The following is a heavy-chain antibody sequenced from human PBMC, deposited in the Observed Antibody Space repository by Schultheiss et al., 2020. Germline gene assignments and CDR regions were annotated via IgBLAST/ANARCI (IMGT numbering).Heavy chain of an antibody. CDR2: ISSSSSYI. CDR1: GFTFSSYS. J-gene: IGHJ5*02. D-gene: IGHD1-7*01. V-gene: IGHV3-21*04. CDR3: AKDRITGTKFCWFDP. Sequence: GGSLRLSCAASGFTFSSYSMNWVRQAPGKGLEWVSSISSSSSYIYYADSVKGRFTISRDNAKNSLYLQMNSLRAEDTAVYYCAKDRITGTKFCWFDPWGQGTLVTGSS.